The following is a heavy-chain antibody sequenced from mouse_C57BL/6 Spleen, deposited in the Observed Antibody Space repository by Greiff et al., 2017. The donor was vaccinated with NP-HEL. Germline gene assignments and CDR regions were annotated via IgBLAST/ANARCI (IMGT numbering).Heavy chain of an antibody. D-gene: IGHD1-1*01. V-gene: IGHV7-3*01. J-gene: IGHJ4*01. CDR2: IRNKANGYTT. Sequence: EVHLVESGGGLVQPGGSLSLSCAASGFTFTDYYMSWVRQPPGKALEWLGFIRNKANGYTTEYSASVKGRFTISRDNSQSILYLQMNALRAEDSATYYCARYRGSSSYYYAMDYWGQGTSVTVSS. CDR3: ARYRGSSSYYYAMDY. CDR1: GFTFTDYY.